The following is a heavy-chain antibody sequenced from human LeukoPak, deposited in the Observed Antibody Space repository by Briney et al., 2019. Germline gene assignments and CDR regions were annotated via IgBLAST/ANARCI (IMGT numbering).Heavy chain of an antibody. CDR2: ISSSGSTI. CDR1: GFTFSSYE. J-gene: IGHJ4*02. D-gene: IGHD3-10*01. CDR3: ARESMVRGVCFDY. V-gene: IGHV3-48*03. Sequence: GGSLRLSCAASGFTFSSYEMNWVRQAPGKGLEWASYISSSGSTIYYADSVKGRFTISRDNAKNSLYLQMNSLRAEDTAVYYCARESMVRGVCFDYWGQGTLVTVSS.